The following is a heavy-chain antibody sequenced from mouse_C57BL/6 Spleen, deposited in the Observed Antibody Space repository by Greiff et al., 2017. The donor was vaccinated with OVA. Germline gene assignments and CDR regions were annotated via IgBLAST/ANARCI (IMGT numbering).Heavy chain of an antibody. CDR1: GYTFTSYW. CDR3: ARRGYGYDGDYYAMDY. V-gene: IGHV1-55*01. CDR2: IYPGSGST. Sequence: QVQLQQPGAELVKPGASVKMSCKASGYTFTSYWITWVKQRPGQGLEWIGDIYPGSGSTNYNEKFKGKATLTVDKSSSTAYMQLSSLTSEDSAVYYCARRGYGYDGDYYAMDYWGQGTSVTVSS. D-gene: IGHD2-2*01. J-gene: IGHJ4*01.